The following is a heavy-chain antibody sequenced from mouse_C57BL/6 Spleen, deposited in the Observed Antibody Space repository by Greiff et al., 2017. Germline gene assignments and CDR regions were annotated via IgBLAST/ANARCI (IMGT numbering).Heavy chain of an antibody. D-gene: IGHD1-1*01. V-gene: IGHV1-55*01. CDR2: IYPGSGST. CDR1: GYTFTSYW. CDR3: ARTPYGSSYWYFDV. Sequence: QVQLKQPGAELVKPGASVKMSCKASGYTFTSYWITWVKQRPGQGLEWIGDIYPGSGSTNYNEKFKSKATLTVDTSSSTAYMQLSSLTSEDSAVYYCARTPYGSSYWYFDVWGTGTTVTVSS. J-gene: IGHJ1*03.